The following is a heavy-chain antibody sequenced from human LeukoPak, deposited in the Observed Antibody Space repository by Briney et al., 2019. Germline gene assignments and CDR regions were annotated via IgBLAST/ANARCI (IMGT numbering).Heavy chain of an antibody. V-gene: IGHV4-59*12. CDR2: VDHTGST. CDR1: DDSITMYY. CDR3: ARDRGIAAAADAFDI. D-gene: IGHD6-13*01. Sequence: SETLSLTCTVSDDSITMYYWTWIRQPPGKGLEWIGYVDHTGSTKFNPSLNGRVSISRDTSNNFFSLRLRSVTAADTAVYYCARDRGIAAAADAFDIWGQGTMVTVSS. J-gene: IGHJ3*02.